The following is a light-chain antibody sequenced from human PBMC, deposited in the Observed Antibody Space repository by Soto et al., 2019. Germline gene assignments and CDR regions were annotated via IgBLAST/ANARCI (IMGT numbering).Light chain of an antibody. Sequence: EIQMTQSPSSLSASLGDRVTITCQASQEINDYSNWYQQKPGKAPRLLIYGASFLEVGVPSRFSGSGSGTHFTLTISSLHPEDVATYYCQQYDSLPYTFGQGTRLEIK. CDR1: QEINDY. CDR2: GAS. V-gene: IGKV1-33*01. J-gene: IGKJ2*01. CDR3: QQYDSLPYT.